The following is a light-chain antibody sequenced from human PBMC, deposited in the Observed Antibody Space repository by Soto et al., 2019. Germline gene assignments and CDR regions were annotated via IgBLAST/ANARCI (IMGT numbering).Light chain of an antibody. CDR2: GAS. Sequence: DIVLTQSPGTLSLSPGERATLSCRASQSVGNNLAWHEQKPGQAPRLLIYGASTRAASVPPRFSGSGSGSQFTLTIDNMQSEDSGVYYCQQYENWPRTFGQGTKVDIK. V-gene: IGKV3-15*01. CDR1: QSVGNN. CDR3: QQYENWPRT. J-gene: IGKJ1*01.